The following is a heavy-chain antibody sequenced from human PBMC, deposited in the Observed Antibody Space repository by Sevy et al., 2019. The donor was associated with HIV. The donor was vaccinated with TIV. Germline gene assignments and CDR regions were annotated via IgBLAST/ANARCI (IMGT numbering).Heavy chain of an antibody. V-gene: IGHV4-59*08. CDR1: GGSITSLY. Sequence: SETLSLTCTVSGGSITSLYWIWIRQPPGKGLEWIANIYYNGHINYNPSLKSRVTLSLDTSKNQFSLRLSSVTAADTAMYYCAGENALGRGYSWGQGTLVTVSS. CDR2: IYYNGHI. D-gene: IGHD3-16*01. CDR3: AGENALGRGYS. J-gene: IGHJ4*02.